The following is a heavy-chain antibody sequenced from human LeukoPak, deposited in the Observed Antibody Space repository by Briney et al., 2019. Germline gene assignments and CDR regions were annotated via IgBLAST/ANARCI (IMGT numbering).Heavy chain of an antibody. D-gene: IGHD2-2*01. CDR3: ARLGYCSSTSCYEVYYYYYMDV. Sequence: SETLSLTCAVSGGSISSGGYYWSWIRQPPGKGLEWIGEINHSGSTNYNPSLKSRVTISVDTSKNQFSLKLSSVTAADTAVYYCARLGYCSSTSCYEVYYYYYMDVWGKGTTVTVSS. V-gene: IGHV4-34*01. CDR2: INHSGST. CDR1: GGSISSGGYY. J-gene: IGHJ6*03.